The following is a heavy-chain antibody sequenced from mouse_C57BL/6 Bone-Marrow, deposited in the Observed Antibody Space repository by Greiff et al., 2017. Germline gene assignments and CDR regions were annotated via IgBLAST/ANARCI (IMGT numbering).Heavy chain of an antibody. V-gene: IGHV1-42*01. CDR1: GYSFTGYY. CDR2: INPSTGGT. Sequence: EVKLQESGPELVKPGASVKISCKASGYSFTGYYMNWVKQSPEKSLEWIGEINPSTGGTTYNQKFKATATLTVDKSSSTAYMQLKSLTSEDSAVYYCASLLWNAYWGQGTLVTVSA. J-gene: IGHJ3*01. CDR3: ASLLWNAY. D-gene: IGHD2-10*01.